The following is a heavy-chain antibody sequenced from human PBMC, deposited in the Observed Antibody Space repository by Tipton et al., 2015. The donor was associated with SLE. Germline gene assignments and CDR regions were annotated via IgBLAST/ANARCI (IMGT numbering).Heavy chain of an antibody. D-gene: IGHD3/OR15-3a*01. Sequence: QLVQSGPEVRKPGQSLKISCKGSGHTFSTYWIGWVRQMPGKGLEWMGIINPADSETRYSPSFQGRVTISADKSIGTAFVQWSSLKASDSGMYYCARFTEDRTNSGLPVGPLDVWGQGTMVTVSS. CDR3: ARFTEDRTNSGLPVGPLDV. J-gene: IGHJ3*01. CDR1: GHTFSTYW. V-gene: IGHV5-51*03. CDR2: INPADSET.